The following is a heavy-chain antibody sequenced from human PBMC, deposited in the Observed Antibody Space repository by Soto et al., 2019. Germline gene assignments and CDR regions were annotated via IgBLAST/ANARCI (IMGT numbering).Heavy chain of an antibody. Sequence: QPGGSLRLSCTASGFTFSSFAMSWVRQAPGRGLEWVSTLRGGGGSTYYADSVKGRFTISRDNSKNTLYLQMNSLSAEDTAVYYCAKQSSGWYLAWFDPWGQGTLVTVSS. CDR2: LRGGGGST. D-gene: IGHD6-19*01. V-gene: IGHV3-23*01. CDR1: GFTFSSFA. J-gene: IGHJ5*02. CDR3: AKQSSGWYLAWFDP.